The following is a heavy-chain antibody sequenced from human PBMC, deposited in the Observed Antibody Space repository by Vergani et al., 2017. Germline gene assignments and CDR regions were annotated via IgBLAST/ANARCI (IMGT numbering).Heavy chain of an antibody. CDR3: ARDRYEFYYYYYYMDV. CDR1: GYTFTGSY. J-gene: IGHJ6*03. CDR2: INPNSGGT. D-gene: IGHD5-12*01. Sequence: QVNLVQSGAEVKKPGASVKVSCKASGYTFTGSYMHWVRQAPVQGLEWMGWINPNSGGTNYAQKFQGRVSMTRDTSISTAYMGLSRLRSDDTAVYYCARDRYEFYYYYYYMDVWGKGTTVTVSS. V-gene: IGHV1-2*02.